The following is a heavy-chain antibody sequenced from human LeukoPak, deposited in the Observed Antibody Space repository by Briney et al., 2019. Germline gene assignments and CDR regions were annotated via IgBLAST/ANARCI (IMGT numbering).Heavy chain of an antibody. Sequence: PGGSLRLSCAASGFSLSNYGIHWVRQAPGKGLEWVAALLYDGNTKHYADSVRGRFTISRDISTNTFYVQMNSPTAEDTAVYYCARDHRPEIQYYYMDVWGKGTTVAVSS. CDR3: ARDHRPEIQYYYMDV. D-gene: IGHD1-14*01. J-gene: IGHJ6*03. CDR1: GFSLSNYG. V-gene: IGHV3-33*01. CDR2: LLYDGNTK.